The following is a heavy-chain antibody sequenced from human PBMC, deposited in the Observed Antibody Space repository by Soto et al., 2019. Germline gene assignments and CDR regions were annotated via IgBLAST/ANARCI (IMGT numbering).Heavy chain of an antibody. V-gene: IGHV1-8*01. CDR2: MHANTGLT. CDR3: ARYIFGQGFIS. CDR1: GSTFSTLD. D-gene: IGHD3-3*02. J-gene: IGHJ4*02. Sequence: QVQLVQSGAEVKKPGASVKVSCKASGSTFSTLDLNWVRQAPGQGLDWMGWMHANTGLTGHAQKYQGRLSMTRDTSISTAYKELSSLRADDTAVYYCARYIFGQGFISWGQGTLVNVSS.